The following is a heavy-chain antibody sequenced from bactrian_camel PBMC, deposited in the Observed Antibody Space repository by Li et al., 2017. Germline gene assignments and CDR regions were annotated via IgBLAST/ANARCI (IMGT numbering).Heavy chain of an antibody. Sequence: VQLVESGGGLVQPGGSLRLTCTGSRYAWNSGMVWVRQAPGKGLEWVSAINSGGGSTLYSDSVKGRFTISRDNAKNTMYLQMNSLKSEDTALYYCASVAGSFSDDYARARAYVYWGQGTQVTVS. V-gene: IGHV3S40*01. CDR2: INSGGGST. CDR1: RYAWNSG. J-gene: IGHJ4*01. D-gene: IGHD4*01. CDR3: ASVAGSFSDDYARARAYVY.